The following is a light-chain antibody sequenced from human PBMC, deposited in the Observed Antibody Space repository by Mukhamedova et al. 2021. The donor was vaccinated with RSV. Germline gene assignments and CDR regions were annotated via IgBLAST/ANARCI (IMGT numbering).Light chain of an antibody. CDR2: DAS. Sequence: WYQRRVHGKAPRLLIHDASNLETGVPSRFSGSGSGTDFTFTISSLQPEDIATYYCQQYDRIPITFGQGTRPETK. J-gene: IGKJ5*01. V-gene: IGKV1-33*01. CDR3: QQYDRIPIT.